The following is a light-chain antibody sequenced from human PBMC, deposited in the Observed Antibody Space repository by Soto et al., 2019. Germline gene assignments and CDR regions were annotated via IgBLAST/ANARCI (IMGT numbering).Light chain of an antibody. J-gene: IGLJ2*01. CDR1: NIGSKS. CDR3: QVWDSSSDHVV. Sequence: SYELTQPPSVSVAPGQTARITCGGNNIGSKSVHWYQQKQGQAPVLVVYDDSNRPSGIPERFSGSNSGNTATLTIRRVEAGDEADYYCQVWDSSSDHVVFGGGTKLTVL. V-gene: IGLV3-21*02. CDR2: DDS.